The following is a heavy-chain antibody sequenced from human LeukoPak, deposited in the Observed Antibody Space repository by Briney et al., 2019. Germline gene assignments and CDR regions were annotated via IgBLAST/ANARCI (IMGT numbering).Heavy chain of an antibody. D-gene: IGHD2-2*01. V-gene: IGHV4-39*07. Sequence: PSETLSLTCTVSGGSISSSSYYWGWIRQPPGKGLEWIGSIYYSGSTYYNPSLKSRVTISVDTSKNQFSLKLSSVTAADTAVYYCAREKADCSSTSCYNWFDPWGQGTLVTVSS. CDR3: AREKADCSSTSCYNWFDP. CDR2: IYYSGST. J-gene: IGHJ5*02. CDR1: GGSISSSSYY.